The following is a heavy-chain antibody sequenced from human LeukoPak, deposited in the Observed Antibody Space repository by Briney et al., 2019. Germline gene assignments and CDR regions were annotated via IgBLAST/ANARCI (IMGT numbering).Heavy chain of an antibody. CDR3: ARSPGGGFDI. J-gene: IGHJ3*02. CDR2: IYYSGTT. CDR1: GGSITNFY. V-gene: IGHV4-59*01. D-gene: IGHD2-15*01. Sequence: SETLSLTCTVSGGSITNFYGGWIRQSPGKGLELIGYIYYSGTTNSSPSLKSRVSISVDTSKKQFSLKLSSVTAADTAVYYCARSPGGGFDIWGQGTMVTVSS.